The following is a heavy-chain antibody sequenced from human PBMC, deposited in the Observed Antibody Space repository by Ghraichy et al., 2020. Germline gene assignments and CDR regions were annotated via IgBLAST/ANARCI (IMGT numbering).Heavy chain of an antibody. Sequence: SETLSLTCTVSGGSISSYYWSWIRQPPGKGLEWIGYIYYSGSTNYNPSLKSRVTISVDTSKNQFSLKLSSVTAADTAVYYCAREGVDSSWYGPTNWFDPWGQGTLVTVSS. J-gene: IGHJ5*02. V-gene: IGHV4-59*01. D-gene: IGHD6-13*01. CDR2: IYYSGST. CDR1: GGSISSYY. CDR3: AREGVDSSWYGPTNWFDP.